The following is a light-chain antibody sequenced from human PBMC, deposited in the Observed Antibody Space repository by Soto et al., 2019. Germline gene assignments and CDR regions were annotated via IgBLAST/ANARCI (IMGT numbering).Light chain of an antibody. V-gene: IGLV2-14*01. CDR3: SSYTNINTRACV. CDR2: EVT. J-gene: IGLJ1*01. CDR1: SGDIGSYNR. Sequence: QSALTRPASVSGSPGQSITLSCTGTSGDIGSYNRVSWYQQHPGKAPKLIIYEVTDRPSGVSNRFSGSKSGNTASLTISGLQAEDEAEYYCSSYTNINTRACVFGTGTKVTV.